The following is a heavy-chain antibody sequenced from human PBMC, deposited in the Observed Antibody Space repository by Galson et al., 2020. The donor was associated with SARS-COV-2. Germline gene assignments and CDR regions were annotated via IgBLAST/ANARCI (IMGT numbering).Heavy chain of an antibody. V-gene: IGHV3-48*03. CDR3: ARPYYLDAFDI. CDR1: GFTFSSYE. J-gene: IGHJ3*02. CDR2: ISSSGSTI. Sequence: GGSLRLSCAASGFTFSSYEMNWVRQAPGKGLEWVSYISSSGSTIYYADSVKGRFTISRDNAKNSLYLQMNSLRAEDTAVYYCARPYYLDAFDIWGQGTMVTVSS. D-gene: IGHD3-10*01.